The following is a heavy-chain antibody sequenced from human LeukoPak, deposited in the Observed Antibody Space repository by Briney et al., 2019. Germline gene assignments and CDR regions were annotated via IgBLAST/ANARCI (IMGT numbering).Heavy chain of an antibody. D-gene: IGHD3-22*01. V-gene: IGHV4-59*08. CDR1: GGSISSYY. CDR3: ARHNADSSGPLEPFDY. CDR2: IYYSGST. Sequence: SETLSLTCTVSGGSISSYYWSWIRQPPGKGLEWIGFIYYSGSTKYNPSLKSRVTISVDTSNNQFSLRLTSVTAADTAVYYCARHNADSSGPLEPFDYWGQGTLVTESS. J-gene: IGHJ4*02.